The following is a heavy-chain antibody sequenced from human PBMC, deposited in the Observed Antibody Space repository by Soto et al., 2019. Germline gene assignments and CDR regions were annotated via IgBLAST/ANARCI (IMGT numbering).Heavy chain of an antibody. J-gene: IGHJ4*02. CDR3: ASAPTTVVTPYYFDY. CDR2: ISYDGSNK. Sequence: QVQLVESGGGVVQPGRSLRLSCAASRFTFSSYAMHWVRQAPGKGLEWVAAISYDGSNKYYADSVKGRFTISRDNSKNPLYLQMNSLRVEDTAAYYCASAPTTVVTPYYFDYWGQGTLVTVSS. CDR1: RFTFSSYA. V-gene: IGHV3-30-3*01. D-gene: IGHD4-17*01.